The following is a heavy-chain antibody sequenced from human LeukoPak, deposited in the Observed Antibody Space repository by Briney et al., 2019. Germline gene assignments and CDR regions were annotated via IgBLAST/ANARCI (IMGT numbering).Heavy chain of an antibody. Sequence: ASVKVSCKTSGYTFTSYGISWVRQAPGQGLEWMGWINTNTGNPTYAQGFTGRFVFSLDTSVSTAYLQISSLKAEDTAVYYCARDNTYGDYEFDYWGQGTLVTVSS. J-gene: IGHJ4*02. CDR3: ARDNTYGDYEFDY. CDR2: INTNTGNP. D-gene: IGHD4-17*01. V-gene: IGHV7-4-1*02. CDR1: GYTFTSYG.